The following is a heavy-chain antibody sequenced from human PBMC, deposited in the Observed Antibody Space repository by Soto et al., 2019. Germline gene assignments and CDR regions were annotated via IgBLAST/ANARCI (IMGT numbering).Heavy chain of an antibody. J-gene: IGHJ5*02. D-gene: IGHD4-17*01. V-gene: IGHV3-48*02. CDR2: ISSSSSTI. CDR3: ARITVTTPYNWFDP. CDR1: GFTFSSYS. Sequence: EVQLVESGGGLVQPGGSLRLSCAASGFTFSSYSMNWVRQAPGKGLEWISYISSSSSTIYYADSVKGRFTISRDNAKNSLYLQMNSLRDEDTAVYYCARITVTTPYNWFDPWDQGTLVTVSS.